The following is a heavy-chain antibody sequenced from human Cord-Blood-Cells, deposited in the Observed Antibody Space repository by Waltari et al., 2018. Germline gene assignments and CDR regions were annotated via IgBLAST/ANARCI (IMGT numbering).Heavy chain of an antibody. CDR2: IWYDGSNK. J-gene: IGHJ4*02. D-gene: IGHD1-26*01. CDR3: AREGLWEQLLVY. Sequence: QVQLVESGGGVVQPGRSLRLSCAASGFTFSSYGMPWVRQAPGKGLEWVAVIWYDGSNKYYADSVKGRFTISRDNSKNTLYLQMNSLRAEDTAVYYCAREGLWEQLLVYWGQGTLVTVSS. V-gene: IGHV3-33*01. CDR1: GFTFSSYG.